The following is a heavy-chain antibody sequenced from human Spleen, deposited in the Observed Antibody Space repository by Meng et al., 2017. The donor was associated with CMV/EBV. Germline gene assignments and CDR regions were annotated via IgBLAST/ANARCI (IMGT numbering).Heavy chain of an antibody. D-gene: IGHD6-13*01. V-gene: IGHV3-30*04. CDR2: IPYDGSNK. Sequence: GESLKISCVASGFTFSSYAMNWVRQAPGKGLEWVAVIPYDGSNKFYADSVKGRFTISRDTSKNTLYLQMNSLRAEDTAVYYCARSWPPYSSTWSYYFDSWGQGTLVTVSS. CDR3: ARSWPPYSSTWSYYFDS. J-gene: IGHJ4*02. CDR1: GFTFSSYA.